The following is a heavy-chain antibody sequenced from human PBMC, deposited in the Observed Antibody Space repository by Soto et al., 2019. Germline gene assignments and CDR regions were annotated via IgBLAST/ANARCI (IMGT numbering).Heavy chain of an antibody. J-gene: IGHJ4*02. V-gene: IGHV3-15*07. CDR3: TTGLGY. Sequence: PGGSLRLSCAASGITFSNAWMNWVRQVPGKGLEWVDRIKSKSDGGTTDHAAPVKGRFTISRDDSRYRLFLQMNSLKTEDTAVYYCTTGLGYWGQGTLVTVSS. CDR2: IKSKSDGGTT. CDR1: GITFSNAW.